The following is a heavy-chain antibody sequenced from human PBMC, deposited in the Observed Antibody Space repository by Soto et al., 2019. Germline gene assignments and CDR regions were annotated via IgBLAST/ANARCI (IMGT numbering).Heavy chain of an antibody. CDR2: ISSSSSTI. J-gene: IGHJ4*02. V-gene: IGHV3-48*01. D-gene: IGHD2-2*01. Sequence: PGGSLRLSCAASGFTFSSYSMNWVRQAPGKGLEWVSYISSSSSTIYYADSVKGRFTISRDNAKNSLYLQMNSLRAEDTAVYYCARGPPHYLVVPYYFDYWGQGTLVTVSS. CDR1: GFTFSSYS. CDR3: ARGPPHYLVVPYYFDY.